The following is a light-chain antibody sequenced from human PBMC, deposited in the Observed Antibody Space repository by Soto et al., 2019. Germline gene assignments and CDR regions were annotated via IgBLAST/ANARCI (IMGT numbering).Light chain of an antibody. CDR1: SSDVGGSNY. CDR3: SSYGGSNTVV. V-gene: IGLV2-8*01. Sequence: QSALTQPPSASGSPGQSVTISCTGSSSDVGGSNYVSWYQQHPGKAPKLMIYEVSKRHSGVPDRLSGSKSGNTASLTVSGLQAEDEADYYCSSYGGSNTVVFGGGTKLTVL. CDR2: EVS. J-gene: IGLJ2*01.